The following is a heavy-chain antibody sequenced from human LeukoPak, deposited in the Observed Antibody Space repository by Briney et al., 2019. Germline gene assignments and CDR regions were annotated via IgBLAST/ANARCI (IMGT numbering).Heavy chain of an antibody. Sequence: KPSETLSLTCTVSGGSISSYYWSWIRQPPGKGLEWIGYIYYSGSTNYNPSLKSRVTISVDTSKNQFSLKLSSVTAADTAVYYCARDIVYGDYRDAFDIWGQGTMVTVSS. CDR2: IYYSGST. J-gene: IGHJ3*02. CDR1: GGSISSYY. CDR3: ARDIVYGDYRDAFDI. D-gene: IGHD4-17*01. V-gene: IGHV4-59*01.